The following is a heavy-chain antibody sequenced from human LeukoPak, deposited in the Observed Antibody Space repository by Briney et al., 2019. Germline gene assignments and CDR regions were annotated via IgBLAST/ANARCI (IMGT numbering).Heavy chain of an antibody. Sequence: SETLSLTCTVSGGSISSYYWSWIRQPPGKGLEWIGYIYTSGSTNYNPSLKSRVTISVDTSKNQFSLKLSSETAADTAVYYCARQVIAAAGYFDYWGQGTLVTVSS. V-gene: IGHV4-4*09. CDR1: GGSISSYY. J-gene: IGHJ4*02. CDR3: ARQVIAAAGYFDY. CDR2: IYTSGST. D-gene: IGHD6-13*01.